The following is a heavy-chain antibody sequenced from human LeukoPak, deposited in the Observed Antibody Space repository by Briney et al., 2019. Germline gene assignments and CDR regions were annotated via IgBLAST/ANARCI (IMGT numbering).Heavy chain of an antibody. CDR1: GFTFSSYS. J-gene: IGHJ4*02. CDR2: ISSSSSYI. CDR3: ARPFNSYYYDSSGYYPYFDY. Sequence: GGSLRLSCAASGFTFSSYSMNWVRQAPGKGLEWVSSISSSSSYIYYADSVKGRFTISRDNAKNSLYLQMNGLRAEDTAVYYCARPFNSYYYDSSGYYPYFDYWGQGTLVTVSS. V-gene: IGHV3-21*01. D-gene: IGHD3-22*01.